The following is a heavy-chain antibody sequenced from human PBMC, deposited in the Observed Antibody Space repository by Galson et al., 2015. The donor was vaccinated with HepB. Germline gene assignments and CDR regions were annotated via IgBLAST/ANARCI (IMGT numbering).Heavy chain of an antibody. Sequence: SLRLSCAASGFTFSDLYMDWVRQAPGKGPEWVGRIRNKAAGYSTDYAASVKGRFTVARDDSKNTLYLQMNSLKNEATAVYYCVRDSRYHYLDIWGQGTMVTVSS. V-gene: IGHV3-72*01. CDR3: VRDSRYHYLDI. D-gene: IGHD6-13*01. J-gene: IGHJ3*02. CDR1: GFTFSDLY. CDR2: IRNKAAGYST.